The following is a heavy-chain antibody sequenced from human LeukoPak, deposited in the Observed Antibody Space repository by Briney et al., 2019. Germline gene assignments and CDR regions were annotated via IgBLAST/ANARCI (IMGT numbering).Heavy chain of an antibody. J-gene: IGHJ4*02. Sequence: SETLSLTCTVSGGSISSSSYYWGWIRQPPGKGLEWIGSIYYSGSTYYNPSLKSRVTISVDTSKNQFSLKLSSVTAADTAVYYCARHPPRGRYSSGWFFDYWGQGTLVTVSS. CDR1: GGSISSSSYY. CDR3: ARHPPRGRYSSGWFFDY. V-gene: IGHV4-39*01. CDR2: IYYSGST. D-gene: IGHD6-19*01.